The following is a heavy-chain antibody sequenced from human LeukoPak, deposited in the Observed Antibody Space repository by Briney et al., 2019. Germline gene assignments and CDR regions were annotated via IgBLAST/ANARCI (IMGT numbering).Heavy chain of an antibody. V-gene: IGHV3-13*04. J-gene: IGHJ5*01. D-gene: IGHD1-26*01. CDR2: IAITGDT. CDR1: GFTFSSYG. CDR3: TRGLTGGLDS. Sequence: PGGSLTLSCAVSGFTFSSYGMDWVRQAPGKGLEWVSSIAITGDTYYLGSVKGRFTISRENAKNSLYLQMNSLRAGDTAVYYCTRGLTGGLDSWGQGTLVTVSS.